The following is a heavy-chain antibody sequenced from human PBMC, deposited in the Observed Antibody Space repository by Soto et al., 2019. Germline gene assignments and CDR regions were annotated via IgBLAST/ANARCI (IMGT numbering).Heavy chain of an antibody. CDR3: ARTTGYYYYGMDV. CDR2: INHSGST. V-gene: IGHV4-34*01. D-gene: IGHD4-4*01. J-gene: IGHJ6*02. CDR1: GGSFSGYY. Sequence: PSETLSLTCAVYGGSFSGYYWSWIRQPPGKGLEWIGEINHSGSTNYNPSLKSRVTISVDTSKNQFSLKLSSVTAADTAVYYCARTTGYYYYGMDVWGQGTTVT.